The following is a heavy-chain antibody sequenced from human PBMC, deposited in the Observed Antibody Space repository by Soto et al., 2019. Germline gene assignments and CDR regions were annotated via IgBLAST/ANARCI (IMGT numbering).Heavy chain of an antibody. V-gene: IGHV3-30-3*01. D-gene: IGHD5-18*01. J-gene: IGHJ4*02. CDR2: ISYDGSNK. CDR1: GFTFSSYA. Sequence: PGGSLRLSCAASGFTFSSYAMHWVRQAPGKGLEWVAVISYDGSNKYYADSVKGRFTISRDNSKNTLYLQMNSLRAEDTAVYYCARKQRLNVDTAMIDYWGQGTLVTVSS. CDR3: ARKQRLNVDTAMIDY.